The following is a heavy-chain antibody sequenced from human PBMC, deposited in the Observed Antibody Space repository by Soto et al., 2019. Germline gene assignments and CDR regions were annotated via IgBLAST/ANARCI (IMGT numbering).Heavy chain of an antibody. CDR2: ISAYNGNT. D-gene: IGHD1-26*01. J-gene: IGHJ3*01. Sequence: QVQLVQSGAEVKKPGASVKVSCKASGYTFTSYGISWVRQAPGQGLEWMGWISAYNGNTNYAQKLQGRVTITTDTSPSTAYMELRSLQSDDKAVYSRARNLDRGGYRGAFGLWGQGTMVTVSS. V-gene: IGHV1-18*01. CDR1: GYTFTSYG. CDR3: ARNLDRGGYRGAFGL.